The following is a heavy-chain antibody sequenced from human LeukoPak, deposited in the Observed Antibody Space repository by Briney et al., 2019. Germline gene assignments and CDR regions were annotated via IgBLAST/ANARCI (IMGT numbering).Heavy chain of an antibody. Sequence: GGSLRLSCVVSGFTVSSNYMSWVRQAPGKGLEWVSVIYSGGSTYYADSVKGRFTISRDNSKNTLYLQMNSLRAEDTAVYYCARGPYCSSTSCPFDYWGQGTLVTVSS. CDR2: IYSGGST. V-gene: IGHV3-53*01. CDR3: ARGPYCSSTSCPFDY. J-gene: IGHJ4*02. D-gene: IGHD2-2*01. CDR1: GFTVSSNY.